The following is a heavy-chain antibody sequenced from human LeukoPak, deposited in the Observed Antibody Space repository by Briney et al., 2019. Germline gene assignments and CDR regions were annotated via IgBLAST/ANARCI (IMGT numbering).Heavy chain of an antibody. CDR1: GYILTSYA. D-gene: IGHD1-26*01. Sequence: ASVKVSCKASGYILTSYAIHWVRQAPGQRLEWMGWINAGNGNTKYSQKFQGRVTITRDTSASTAYMELSSLTSGDTAVYYCARGVRSGSYYGGFDYWGQGTLVTVSS. CDR2: INAGNGNT. V-gene: IGHV1-3*01. CDR3: ARGVRSGSYYGGFDY. J-gene: IGHJ4*02.